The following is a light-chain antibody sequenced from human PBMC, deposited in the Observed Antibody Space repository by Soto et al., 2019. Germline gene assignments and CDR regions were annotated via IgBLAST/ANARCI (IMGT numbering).Light chain of an antibody. CDR3: SSYTSSSTEV. Sequence: QSVLAQPASLAGSPGQSITISCTGNSKDVGGYNYVSWYQQHPGKAPKLMIYDVSNRPSGVSNRFSGSKSGNTASLTISGLQAEDEADYYCSSYTSSSTEVFGTGTKVTVL. J-gene: IGLJ1*01. CDR2: DVS. V-gene: IGLV2-14*01. CDR1: SKDVGGYNY.